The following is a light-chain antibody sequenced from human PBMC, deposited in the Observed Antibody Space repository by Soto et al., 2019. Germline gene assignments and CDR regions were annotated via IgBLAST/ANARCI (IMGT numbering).Light chain of an antibody. CDR1: QSISSY. Sequence: DIQMTQSPSSLSASVGDRVTITCRASQSISSYLNRYQQKPGKAPKLLIYAASSLQSGVPSRFSGSGSGTDFTLTISSLQPEDFATYYCLQDHDDSWTFGQGTKVDI. CDR3: LQDHDDSWT. V-gene: IGKV1-39*01. J-gene: IGKJ1*01. CDR2: AAS.